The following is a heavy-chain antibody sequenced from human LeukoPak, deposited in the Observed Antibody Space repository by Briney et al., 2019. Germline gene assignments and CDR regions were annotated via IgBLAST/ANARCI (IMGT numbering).Heavy chain of an antibody. CDR2: ISGSGGST. J-gene: IGHJ4*02. D-gene: IGHD1-14*01. CDR1: GFTFSSYW. CDR3: ARVQGGGFRTADY. V-gene: IGHV3-23*01. Sequence: PGGSLRLSCAASGFTFSSYWMSWVRQAPGKGLEWVSAISGSGGSTYYADSVKGRFTISRDNSKNTLFLQMNSLRGEGTAMYYCARVQGGGFRTADYWGQGTLVTVSS.